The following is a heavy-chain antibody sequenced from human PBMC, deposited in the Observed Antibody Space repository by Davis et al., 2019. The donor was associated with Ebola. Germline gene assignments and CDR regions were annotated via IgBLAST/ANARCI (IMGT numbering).Heavy chain of an antibody. CDR2: IKQDGSEK. V-gene: IGHV3-7*03. CDR1: GFTFSSYW. Sequence: GESLKISCAASGFTFSSYWMSWVRQAPGKGLEWVANIKQDGSEKYYVDSVKGRFTISRDNAKNSLYLQMNSLRAEGTAVYYCARFKTYYDFWSGYYLDYYYGMDVWGQGTTVTVSS. CDR3: ARFKTYYDFWSGYYLDYYYGMDV. D-gene: IGHD3-3*01. J-gene: IGHJ6*02.